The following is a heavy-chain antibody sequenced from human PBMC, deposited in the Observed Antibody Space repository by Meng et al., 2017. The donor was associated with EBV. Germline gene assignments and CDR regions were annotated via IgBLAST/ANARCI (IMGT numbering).Heavy chain of an antibody. CDR3: EHVAYRRGISYFDS. CDR2: ANWDTNN. V-gene: IGHV2-5*02. Sequence: QITWKQPGTALVTPTQTLTITCAFLEFALTTRGMGVAWSRQPPGKSVAWLTRANWDTNNSYSPVLRLKLSITNDTSKNQVFLRLTNMDPVVSGTSYCEHVAYRRGISYFDSWGQGILVTVSS. J-gene: IGHJ4*02. D-gene: IGHD3-10*01. CDR1: EFALTTRGMG.